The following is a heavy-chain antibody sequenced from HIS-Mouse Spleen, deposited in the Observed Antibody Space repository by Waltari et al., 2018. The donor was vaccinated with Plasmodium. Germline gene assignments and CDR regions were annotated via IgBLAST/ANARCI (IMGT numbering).Heavy chain of an antibody. CDR1: GGSISSGGYY. D-gene: IGHD7-27*01. CDR2: IYYSGST. CDR3: ARDVANWGCGWFDP. J-gene: IGHJ5*02. Sequence: QVQLQESGPGLVKPSQTLSLTCTVSGGSISSGGYYWSWIRQPPGKGLEWIGYIYYSGSTYYNPSLKSRVTISVDKSKNQFALKLSSVTAADTAVYDCARDVANWGCGWFDPWGQGTLVTVSS. V-gene: IGHV4-31*03.